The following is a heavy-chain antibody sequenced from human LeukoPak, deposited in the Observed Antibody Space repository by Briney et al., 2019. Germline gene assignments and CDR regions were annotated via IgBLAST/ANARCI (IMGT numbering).Heavy chain of an antibody. V-gene: IGHV4-34*01. CDR2: INHSGST. Sequence: ASETLSLTCAVYGGSFSGYYWSWIRQPPGKGLEWIGEINHSGSTNYNPSLKSRVTISVDTSKNQFSLKLSSVIAADTAVYYCARRVRSSGWYYYYYYMDVWGKGTTVTISS. CDR3: ARRVRSSGWYYYYYYMDV. CDR1: GGSFSGYY. D-gene: IGHD6-19*01. J-gene: IGHJ6*03.